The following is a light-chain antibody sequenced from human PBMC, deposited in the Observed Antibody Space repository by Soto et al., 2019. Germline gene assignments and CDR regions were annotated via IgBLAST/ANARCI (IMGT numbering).Light chain of an antibody. CDR1: QSVSSY. Sequence: EIVLTQSPATLSLSPGEKATLSCRASQSVSSYLAWYQQKPGQAPRLLISDASNRATGIPARFSGSGSRTDFTLTIRSLEPEDFAVYYCQQRSNWLFTFGPGTKVDIK. J-gene: IGKJ3*01. CDR2: DAS. CDR3: QQRSNWLFT. V-gene: IGKV3-11*01.